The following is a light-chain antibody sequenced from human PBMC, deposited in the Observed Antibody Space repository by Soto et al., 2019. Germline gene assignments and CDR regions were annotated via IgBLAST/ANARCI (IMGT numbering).Light chain of an antibody. CDR1: QTISSW. CDR2: AAS. Sequence: DVQMTQSPSTLSGSVGDRVTITCRASQTISSWLALYQQKPGKAPKLLIYAASTLRSGVPSRFSGSGSGADFTLTISSLQAEDFATYYCQQSYSRQWTFGQRTKVDI. V-gene: IGKV1-39*01. CDR3: QQSYSRQWT. J-gene: IGKJ1*01.